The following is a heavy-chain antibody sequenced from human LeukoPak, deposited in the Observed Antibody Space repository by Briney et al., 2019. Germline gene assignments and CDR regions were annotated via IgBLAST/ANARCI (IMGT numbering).Heavy chain of an antibody. CDR3: ARGLTSSSWYPFDY. J-gene: IGHJ4*02. V-gene: IGHV1-69*04. Sequence: ASVKVSCKASGGTFSSYAISWVRQAPGQGLEWMGRIIPILGIANYAQKFQGRVTITADKSTSTAYMELSSLRSEDTAVYYCARGLTSSSWYPFDYWGQGTLVTVSS. CDR1: GGTFSSYA. CDR2: IIPILGIA. D-gene: IGHD6-13*01.